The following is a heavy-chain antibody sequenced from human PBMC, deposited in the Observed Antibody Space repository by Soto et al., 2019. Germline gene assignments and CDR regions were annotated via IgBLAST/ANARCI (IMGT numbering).Heavy chain of an antibody. CDR3: GREADCISTSCYIGAYYYYGMDV. CDR1: GYTFTSYG. CDR2: ISAYNGNT. D-gene: IGHD2-2*02. Sequence: ASVKVSCKASGYTFTSYGISCVRQAPGQGLEWMGWISAYNGNTKYAQKLQGRVIMTTDTSTSTAYKELRSLRSADTAGDYCGREADCISTSCYIGAYYYYGMDVWGQGTTVTVS. J-gene: IGHJ6*02. V-gene: IGHV1-18*01.